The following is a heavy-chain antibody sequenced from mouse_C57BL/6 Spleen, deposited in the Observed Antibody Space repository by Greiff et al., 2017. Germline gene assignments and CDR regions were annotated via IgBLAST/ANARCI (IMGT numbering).Heavy chain of an antibody. Sequence: VQLKQSGPVLVKPGASVKMSCKASGYTFTDYYMNWVKQSHGKSLEWIGVINPYNGGTSYNQKFKGKATLTVDKSSSTAYMELNSLTSEDSAVYYCARVYGNYLYYAMDYWGQGTSVTVSS. CDR2: INPYNGGT. CDR1: GYTFTDYY. CDR3: ARVYGNYLYYAMDY. V-gene: IGHV1-19*01. D-gene: IGHD2-1*01. J-gene: IGHJ4*01.